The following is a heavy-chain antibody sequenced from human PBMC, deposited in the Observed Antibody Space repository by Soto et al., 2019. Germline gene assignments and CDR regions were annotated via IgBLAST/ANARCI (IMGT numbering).Heavy chain of an antibody. V-gene: IGHV3-48*02. D-gene: IGHD5-18*01. CDR1: GFTFSSYA. Sequence: GGSLRLSCAASGFTFSSYAMNWVRQAPGKGLECVSYISSSSSTIYYADSVKGRFTISRDNAKNSLYLQMNSLRDEDTAVYYWARDLGGLVDTDNYYYYGMDVWGQGTTVTVSS. CDR2: ISSSSSTI. CDR3: ARDLGGLVDTDNYYYYGMDV. J-gene: IGHJ6*02.